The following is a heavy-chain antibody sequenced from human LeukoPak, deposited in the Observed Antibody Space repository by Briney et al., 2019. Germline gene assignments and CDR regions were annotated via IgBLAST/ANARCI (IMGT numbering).Heavy chain of an antibody. D-gene: IGHD5-18*01. CDR3: ARRGSYGRGSFDY. J-gene: IGHJ4*02. CDR2: IYYSGST. V-gene: IGHV4-59*12. Sequence: PSETLSLTCTVSGGSISSYYWSWIRQPPGKGLEWIGYIYYSGSTNYNPSLKSRVTISVDTSKNQFSLKLSSVTAADTAVYYCARRGSYGRGSFDYWGQGTLVTVSS. CDR1: GGSISSYY.